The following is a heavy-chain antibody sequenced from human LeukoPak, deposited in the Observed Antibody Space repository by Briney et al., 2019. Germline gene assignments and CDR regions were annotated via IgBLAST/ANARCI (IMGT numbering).Heavy chain of an antibody. CDR1: GGSIISYY. D-gene: IGHD4-17*01. CDR3: VRSKSGTYGWFDP. J-gene: IGHJ5*02. CDR2: FYYSGTT. Sequence: PSGTLSLTCTVSGGSIISYYWSWIRQPPGKGLEWIGYFYYSGTTNYNPSLKSRVTISVDTSKNQFSLKVNSVTAADTAVYYCVRSKSGTYGWFDPWGQGTLVTVSS. V-gene: IGHV4-59*01.